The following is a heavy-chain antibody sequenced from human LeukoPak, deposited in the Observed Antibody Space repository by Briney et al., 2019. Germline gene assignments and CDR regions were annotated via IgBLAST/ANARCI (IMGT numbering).Heavy chain of an antibody. CDR3: ARGGQDYDYVWGSYRSKAFDY. V-gene: IGHV4-39*01. CDR2: IYYSGST. J-gene: IGHJ4*02. D-gene: IGHD3-16*02. CDR1: GGSTSSSSYY. Sequence: SETLSLTCTVSGGSTSSSSYYWGWIRQPPGKGLEWIGSIYYSGSTYYNPSLKSRVTISVDTSKNQFSLKLSSVTAADTAVYYCARGGQDYDYVWGSYRSKAFDYWGQGTLVTVSS.